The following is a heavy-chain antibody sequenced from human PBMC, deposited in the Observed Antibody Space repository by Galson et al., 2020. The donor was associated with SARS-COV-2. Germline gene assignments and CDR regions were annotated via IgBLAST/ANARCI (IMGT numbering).Heavy chain of an antibody. Sequence: QLGESLKISCAASGFTVSSNYMSWVRQAPGKGLEWVSVIYSGGSTYYADSVKGRFTISRDNSKNTLYLQMNSLRAEDTAVYYCAKGESLWPFDLWGQGTIVTVSS. CDR3: AKGESLWPFDL. CDR1: GFTVSSNY. D-gene: IGHD6-19*01. V-gene: IGHV3-53*01. J-gene: IGHJ3*01. CDR2: IYSGGST.